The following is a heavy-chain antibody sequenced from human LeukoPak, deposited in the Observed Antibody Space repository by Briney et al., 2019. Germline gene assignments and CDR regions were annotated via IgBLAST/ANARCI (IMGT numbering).Heavy chain of an antibody. Sequence: ASVKVSCKASGYTFTSYDINWVRQATGQGLEWMGWMNPNSGNTGYAQKFQGRATMTRNTSISTAYMELSSLRSEDTAVYYCARLPNWNYDPPPENDYWGQGTLVTVSS. CDR1: GYTFTSYD. D-gene: IGHD1-7*01. CDR3: ARLPNWNYDPPPENDY. V-gene: IGHV1-8*01. CDR2: MNPNSGNT. J-gene: IGHJ4*02.